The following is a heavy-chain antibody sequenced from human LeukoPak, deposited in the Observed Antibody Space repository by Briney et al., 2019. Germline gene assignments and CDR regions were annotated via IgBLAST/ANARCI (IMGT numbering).Heavy chain of an antibody. Sequence: SQTLSLTCTVSGGSISSGDYYWSWIRQPPGKGLEWIGYIYYSGSTYYNPSLNSRATISIDTSKNQFSLKLSSVTAADTAVYYCARDRGIVVVPAAIQRYNWFDPWGQGSLVTVPS. CDR1: GGSISSGDYY. D-gene: IGHD2-2*02. CDR3: ARDRGIVVVPAAIQRYNWFDP. CDR2: IYYSGST. V-gene: IGHV4-30-4*08. J-gene: IGHJ5*02.